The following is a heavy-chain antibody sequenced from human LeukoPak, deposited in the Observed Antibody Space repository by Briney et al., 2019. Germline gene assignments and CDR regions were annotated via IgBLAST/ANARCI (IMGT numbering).Heavy chain of an antibody. CDR3: ARDTPVVPTGYFDY. CDR1: GFTFSNYA. Sequence: GGSLRLSCAASGFTFSNYAMGWVRQAPGKGLEWVSSISSSSSYIYYADSVKGRFTISRDNAKNSLYLQMNSLRAEDTAVYYCARDTPVVPTGYFDYWGQGTLVTVSS. J-gene: IGHJ4*02. D-gene: IGHD2-2*01. V-gene: IGHV3-21*01. CDR2: ISSSSSYI.